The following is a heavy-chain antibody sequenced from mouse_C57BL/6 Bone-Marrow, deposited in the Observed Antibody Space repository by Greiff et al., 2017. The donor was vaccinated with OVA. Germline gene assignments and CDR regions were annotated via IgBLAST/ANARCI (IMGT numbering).Heavy chain of an antibody. CDR1: GYTFTSYG. D-gene: IGHD1-1*01. CDR3: ARWNYYYGSSFHFDY. J-gene: IGHJ2*01. Sequence: QVQLQQSGAELARPGASVKLSCKASGYTFTSYGISWVKQRTGQGLEWIGEIYPRSGNTYYNEKFKGKATLTADKSSSTAYMELRSLTSEDSAVYFCARWNYYYGSSFHFDYWGQGTTLTVSS. CDR2: IYPRSGNT. V-gene: IGHV1-81*01.